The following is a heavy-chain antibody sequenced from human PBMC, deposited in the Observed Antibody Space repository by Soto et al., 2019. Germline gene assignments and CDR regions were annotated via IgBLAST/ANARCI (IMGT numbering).Heavy chain of an antibody. D-gene: IGHD5-12*01. CDR3: ARTGRDGYNFRY. CDR1: GYTFTSYY. CDR2: INPSGGST. Sequence: QVQLVQSGAEVKKPGASVKVSCKASGYTFTSYYMHWVRQAPGQGLEWMGIINPSGGSTSHAQKFQGRVTMTRDTSTSTVYMELSRLRSEDTAVYYCARTGRDGYNFRYWGQGTLVTVSS. V-gene: IGHV1-46*01. J-gene: IGHJ4*02.